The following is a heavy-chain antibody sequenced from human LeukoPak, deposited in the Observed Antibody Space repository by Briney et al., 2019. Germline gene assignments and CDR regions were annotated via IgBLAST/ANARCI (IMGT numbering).Heavy chain of an antibody. Sequence: GGSLRLSWAASGFTFSSNWMTWVRQAPAEVLEWVANINQDGSEKYYVDSVKGRFTIYRDNAKNSLFLQMDSLRAEDTAVYYCARDRGSSWYNYADAFDIWGQGTMVTVSS. CDR2: INQDGSEK. CDR3: ARDRGSSWYNYADAFDI. D-gene: IGHD6-13*01. V-gene: IGHV3-7*04. CDR1: GFTFSSNW. J-gene: IGHJ3*02.